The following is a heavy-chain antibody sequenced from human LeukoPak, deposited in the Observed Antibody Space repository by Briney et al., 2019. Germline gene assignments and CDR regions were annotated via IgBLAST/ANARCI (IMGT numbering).Heavy chain of an antibody. CDR3: AKAPALAYYDVLTGENFDY. CDR2: ISGSGGST. CDR1: GFTFNNYA. D-gene: IGHD3-9*01. V-gene: IGHV3-23*01. J-gene: IGHJ4*02. Sequence: GGSLRLPCAASGFTFNNYAMSWVRQAPGKGLEWVSAISGSGGSTYYADSVKGRFTISRDNSKNTLYLQMNSLRAEDTAVYYCAKAPALAYYDVLTGENFDYWGQGTLVTVSS.